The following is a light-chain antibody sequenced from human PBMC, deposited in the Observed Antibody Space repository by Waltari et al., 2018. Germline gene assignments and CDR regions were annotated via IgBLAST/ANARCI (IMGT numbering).Light chain of an antibody. Sequence: IQLTQSPSSLSASVGDRVTITFRASPGISRYLAWYQQKPGKAPKLLIFAASTLQSGVPSRFSGSGSGTDFTLTISSLQPEDFASYYCQHHNTFPYTFGPGTRVDIK. CDR2: AAS. J-gene: IGKJ3*01. V-gene: IGKV1-9*01. CDR1: PGISRY. CDR3: QHHNTFPYT.